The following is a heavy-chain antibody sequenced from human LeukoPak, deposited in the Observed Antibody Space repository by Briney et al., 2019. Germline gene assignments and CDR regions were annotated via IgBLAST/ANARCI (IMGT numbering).Heavy chain of an antibody. CDR2: ISGSGGST. J-gene: IGHJ4*02. D-gene: IGHD3-22*01. Sequence: AGTLRLSCAVSGITLSNYGMSWVRQAPGKGLEWVAGISGSGGSTNYADSVRGRFTISRDNPKNTLYLQMNSLTVEVTAVYFCAKRGVVIRVILGGFHKEAYYFDSWGQGALVTVSS. CDR1: GITLSNYG. CDR3: AKRGVVIRVILGGFHKEAYYFDS. V-gene: IGHV3-23*01.